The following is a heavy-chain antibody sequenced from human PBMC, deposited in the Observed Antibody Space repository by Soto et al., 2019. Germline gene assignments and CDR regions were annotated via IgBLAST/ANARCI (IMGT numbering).Heavy chain of an antibody. V-gene: IGHV4-59*01. J-gene: IGHJ4*02. CDR2: IYYSGST. D-gene: IGHD1-20*01. CDR3: ARGDNCNDFDY. CDR1: GGSISSYY. Sequence: SETLSLTCTVSGGSISSYYWSWIRQPPGEGLEWIGYIYYSGSTNYNPSLKSRVTISVDTSKNQFSLKLSSVTAADTAVYYCARGDNCNDFDYWGQGTLVTVSS.